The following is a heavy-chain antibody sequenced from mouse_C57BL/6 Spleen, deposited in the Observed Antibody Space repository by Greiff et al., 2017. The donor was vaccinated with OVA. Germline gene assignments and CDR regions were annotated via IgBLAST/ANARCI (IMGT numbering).Heavy chain of an antibody. D-gene: IGHD2-4*01. CDR1: GYTFTSYW. V-gene: IGHV1-52*01. J-gene: IGHJ3*01. CDR2: IDPSDSET. CDR3: ARPPYYDYDGGWFAY. Sequence: QVQLQQSGAELVRPGSSVKLSCKASGYTFTSYWMHWVKQRPIQGLEWIGNIDPSDSETHYNQKFKDKATLTVDKSSSTAYMQLSSLTSEDSAVYYCARPPYYDYDGGWFAYWGQGTLVTVSA.